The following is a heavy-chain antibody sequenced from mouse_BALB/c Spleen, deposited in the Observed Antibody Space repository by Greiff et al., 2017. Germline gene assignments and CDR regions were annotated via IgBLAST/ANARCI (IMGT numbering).Heavy chain of an antibody. D-gene: IGHD1-1*01. CDR2: INPGSSTI. Sequence: EVKLVESGGGLVQPGGSLNLSCAASGFDFSRYWMSWARQAPGKGQEWIGEINPGSSTINYTPSLKDKFIISRDNAKNTLYLQMSKVRSEDTALYYCAREALYYGSSYVYFDVWGAGTTVTVSS. CDR1: GFDFSRYW. CDR3: AREALYYGSSYVYFDV. V-gene: IGHV4-2*02. J-gene: IGHJ1*01.